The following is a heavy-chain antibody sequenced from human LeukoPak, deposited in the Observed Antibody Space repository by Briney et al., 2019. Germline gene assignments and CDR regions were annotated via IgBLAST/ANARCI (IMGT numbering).Heavy chain of an antibody. V-gene: IGHV3-48*01. Sequence: PGGSLRLSCAASGFTFSSYTMNWVRQPPGRGLEWVSNIGTSSTTIYYADSVKGRFTISRDNAKNSLYLQMNSLRAEDTAVYYCARVSRGPHPYYYDSSGYMDYWGQGTLVTVSS. D-gene: IGHD3-22*01. J-gene: IGHJ4*02. CDR1: GFTFSSYT. CDR3: ARVSRGPHPYYYDSSGYMDY. CDR2: IGTSSTTI.